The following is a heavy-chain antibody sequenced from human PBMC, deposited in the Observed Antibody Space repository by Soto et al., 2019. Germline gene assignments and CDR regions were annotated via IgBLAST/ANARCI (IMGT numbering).Heavy chain of an antibody. V-gene: IGHV4-34*01. J-gene: IGHJ6*02. CDR3: AREASYGWSGESLDV. CDR1: GDSLRGQS. D-gene: IGHD6-19*01. Sequence: QVQLQQWGAGLLKASETLSLTCAVVGDSLRGQSWNWIRQSPGKGLEWIGEIDQSGGTNYNPSLKSRAIISDDTSKTQFSLTLTSVTAADTAVYYCAREASYGWSGESLDVWGQGTTVTVSS. CDR2: IDQSGGT.